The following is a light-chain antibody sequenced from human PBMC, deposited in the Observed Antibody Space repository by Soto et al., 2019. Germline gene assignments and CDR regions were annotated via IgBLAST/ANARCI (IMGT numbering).Light chain of an antibody. CDR1: SSDVGGYNY. CDR2: EVS. V-gene: IGLV2-8*01. J-gene: IGLJ2*01. CDR3: SSYAGSTNFVL. Sequence: QAVVTQPPSASGSPGQSVTISCTGTSSDVGGYNYVSWYQQHPGKAPKLMIYEVSKRPSGVPDRFSGSKSGNTASLTVSGLQAEDEADYYCSSYAGSTNFVLFGGGTKLTVL.